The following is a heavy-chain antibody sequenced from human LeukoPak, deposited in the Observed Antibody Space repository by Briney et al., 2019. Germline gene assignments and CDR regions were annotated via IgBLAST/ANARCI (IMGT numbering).Heavy chain of an antibody. Sequence: PGGSLRLSCAASGFGFSTYGMQWVRQAPGKGLEWVAMISYDGSNKYYADSVKGRFTISRDNSKNTLYLQMSSLRVEDTAVYYCAKTSVCSGGSCYYDGIDIWGQGTMVTVSS. CDR2: ISYDGSNK. CDR1: GFGFSTYG. J-gene: IGHJ3*02. D-gene: IGHD2-15*01. CDR3: AKTSVCSGGSCYYDGIDI. V-gene: IGHV3-30*18.